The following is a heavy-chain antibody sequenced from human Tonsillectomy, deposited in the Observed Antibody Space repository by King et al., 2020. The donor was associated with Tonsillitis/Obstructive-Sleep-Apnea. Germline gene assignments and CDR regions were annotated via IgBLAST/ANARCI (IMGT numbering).Heavy chain of an antibody. Sequence: LQLQESGPGLVKPSETLSLTCTVSGGSISSYYWSWIRQPPGKGLESIGYIYYSGSTNYNPSLKSRVTISVDTSKNQFSLKLSSVTAADTAVYYCARRSGAARPNYYFDYWGQGTLVTVSS. J-gene: IGHJ4*02. D-gene: IGHD6-6*01. CDR2: IYYSGST. CDR1: GGSISSYY. V-gene: IGHV4-59*08. CDR3: ARRSGAARPNYYFDY.